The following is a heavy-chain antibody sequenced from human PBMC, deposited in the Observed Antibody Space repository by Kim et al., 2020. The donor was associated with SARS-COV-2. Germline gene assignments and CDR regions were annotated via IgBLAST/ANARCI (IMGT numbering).Heavy chain of an antibody. CDR3: ARGKEAGDYLGWFDP. D-gene: IGHD4-17*01. J-gene: IGHJ5*02. CDR2: MNPNSGNA. CDR1: GYTFTDYY. Sequence: ASVKVSCMASGYTFTDYYINWVRQDSGHGLEWMGWMNPNSGNAVYAQKFQGRVSMTANISLTTAYMELTSLTSEDTAIYYCARGKEAGDYLGWFDPWGQG. V-gene: IGHV1-8*01.